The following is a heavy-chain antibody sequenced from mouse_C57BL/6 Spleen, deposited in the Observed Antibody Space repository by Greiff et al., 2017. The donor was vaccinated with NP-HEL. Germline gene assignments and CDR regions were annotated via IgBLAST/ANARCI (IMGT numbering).Heavy chain of an antibody. CDR1: GYAFTNYL. J-gene: IGHJ2*01. CDR3: ARRYYGPSYYFDY. Sequence: VQLQQSGAELVRPGTSVKVSCKASGYAFTNYLIEWVKQRPGQGLEWIGEILPGSGSTNYNEKFKGKATFTADTSSNTAYMQLSSLTTEDSAIYYCARRYYGPSYYFDYWGQGTTLTVSS. V-gene: IGHV1-54*02. D-gene: IGHD1-2*01. CDR2: ILPGSGST.